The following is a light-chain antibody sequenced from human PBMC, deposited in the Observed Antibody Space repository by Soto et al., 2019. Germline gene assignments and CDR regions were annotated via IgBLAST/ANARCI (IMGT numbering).Light chain of an antibody. J-gene: IGKJ1*01. CDR1: QSVDSR. V-gene: IGKV3-15*01. CDR2: GAS. Sequence: VVMTQSPVTLSVSPGERVTLSCRASQSVDSRLAWYQHKPGQGPRLLIYGASTRASGVPDRFSGSGSGTAFTPTISGLQSADFAVYYCQQYKHWRTFGQGAKVEIK. CDR3: QQYKHWRT.